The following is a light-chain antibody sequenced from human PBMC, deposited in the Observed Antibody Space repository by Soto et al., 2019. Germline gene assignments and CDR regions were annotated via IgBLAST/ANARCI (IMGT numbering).Light chain of an antibody. V-gene: IGLV2-14*01. J-gene: IGLJ3*02. CDR3: GSFTTSRIWV. CDR2: GVN. CDR1: SSDFGDDKY. Sequence: QSVLAQPASVSGSAGQSITVSCTGSSSDFGDDKYVSWYQQQPGKGPNLLIYGVNSRPSGISNRFSGSKSGNTASLTISGLQVEDEAEYFCGSFTTSRIWVFGGGTKVTVL.